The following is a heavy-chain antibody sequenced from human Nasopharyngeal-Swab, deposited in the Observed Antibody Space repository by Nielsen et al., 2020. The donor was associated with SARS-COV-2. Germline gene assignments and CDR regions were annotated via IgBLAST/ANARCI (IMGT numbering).Heavy chain of an antibody. J-gene: IGHJ5*02. CDR3: AKEGATGWFDP. CDR1: GVSITSQY. Sequence: SETLSLTCTVSGVSITSQYWSWIRQPPGKGLEWLGYISHNSGTSYNPSLKSRVTMFMDTSKNQFSLRLRSVTAADAAVYYCAKEGATGWFDPWGQGTLVTVSS. CDR2: ISHNSGT. V-gene: IGHV4-59*11.